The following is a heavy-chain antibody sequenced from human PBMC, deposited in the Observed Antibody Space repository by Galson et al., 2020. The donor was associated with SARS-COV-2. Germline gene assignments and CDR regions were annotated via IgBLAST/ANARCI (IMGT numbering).Heavy chain of an antibody. CDR2: LYWDDDK. V-gene: IGHV2-5*02. CDR1: GFSLSTSGAA. CDR3: AHRSVAIFGIDP. D-gene: IGHD3-3*01. J-gene: IGHJ5*02. Sequence: SGPTLVKPTQTLTLTCNFSGFSLSTSGAAVGWIRQPPGKALEWLALLYWDDDKRYSPSLKSRLTITKDTSKNQVVLTMTNMDPVDTATYYCAHRSVAIFGIDPWGQGTLVTVSS.